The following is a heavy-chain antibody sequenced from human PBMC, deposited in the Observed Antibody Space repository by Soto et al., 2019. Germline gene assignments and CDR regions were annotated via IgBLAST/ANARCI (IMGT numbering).Heavy chain of an antibody. J-gene: IGHJ6*02. CDR2: VIPIFGTA. CDR3: ARALEYSSSSVTYYGIDG. D-gene: IGHD6-6*01. CDR1: GGTFSSYA. Sequence: QVQLVQSGAEVKKPGSSVKVSCKASGGTFSSYAISWVRQAPGQGLEWMGGVIPIFGTANYAQKFQGRVTITADECTRTTYMELSSLRSEDTAVYYCARALEYSSSSVTYYGIDGWGQGTTVTVSS. V-gene: IGHV1-69*01.